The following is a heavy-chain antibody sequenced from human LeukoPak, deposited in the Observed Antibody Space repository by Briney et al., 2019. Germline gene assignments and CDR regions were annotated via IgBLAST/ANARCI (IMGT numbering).Heavy chain of an antibody. Sequence: GGSLRLSCAASGFTFSSYSMNWIRQAPGKGLEWVSYISASGTTIYNADSLKGRFTISRDNAKNSLYLQMNSLRAEDTAVYYCARDRGYRGNRPETFDIWGQGTMVTVSS. CDR3: ARDRGYRGNRPETFDI. D-gene: IGHD5-12*01. CDR2: ISASGTTI. V-gene: IGHV3-48*04. J-gene: IGHJ3*02. CDR1: GFTFSSYS.